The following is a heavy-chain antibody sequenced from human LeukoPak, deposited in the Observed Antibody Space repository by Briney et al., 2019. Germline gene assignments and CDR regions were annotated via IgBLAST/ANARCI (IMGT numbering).Heavy chain of an antibody. Sequence: SGPTLLHPTQPLTLTCTFSGFSLTTSGVGVGWVRQSPGEALECLALIYWDDDRRYSPSLKSRLTITKDTSKNQVVLTMSNMDPVDTGTYYCAHIPNYYSNYYMDVWGKGTTVTVSS. J-gene: IGHJ6*03. CDR1: GFSLTTSGVG. V-gene: IGHV2-5*02. CDR2: IYWDDDR. CDR3: AHIPNYYSNYYMDV.